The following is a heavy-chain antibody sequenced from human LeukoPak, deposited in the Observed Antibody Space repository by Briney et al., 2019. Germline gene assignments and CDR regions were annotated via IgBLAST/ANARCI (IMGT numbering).Heavy chain of an antibody. Sequence: QSGGSLRLSCAASGFTSSDYYMSWIRQAPGKGLEWVSAISGSGGSTYYADSVKGRFTISRDNSKNTLYLQMNSLRAEDTAVYYCAKGAGYYWAAYESYHFDYWGQGTLVTVSS. CDR2: ISGSGGST. CDR3: AKGAGYYWAAYESYHFDY. J-gene: IGHJ4*02. CDR1: GFTSSDYY. D-gene: IGHD3-9*01. V-gene: IGHV3-23*01.